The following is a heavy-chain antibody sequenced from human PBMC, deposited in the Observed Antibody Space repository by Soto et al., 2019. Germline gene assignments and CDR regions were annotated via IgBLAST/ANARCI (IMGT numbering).Heavy chain of an antibody. CDR3: ARALGNWFDP. D-gene: IGHD3-16*01. CDR2: IIPILGIA. Sequence: SVKVSCKASGYTFTSYDINWVRQATGQGLEWMGRIIPILGIANYAQKFQGRVTITADKSTSTAYMELSSLRSEDTAVYYCARALGNWFDPWGQGTLVTVSS. V-gene: IGHV1-69*04. J-gene: IGHJ5*02. CDR1: GYTFTSYD.